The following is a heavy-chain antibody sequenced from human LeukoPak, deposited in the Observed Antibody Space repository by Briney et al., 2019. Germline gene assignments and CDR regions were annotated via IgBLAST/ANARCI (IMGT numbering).Heavy chain of an antibody. D-gene: IGHD4/OR15-4a*01. CDR1: GDSIRRSGYY. V-gene: IGHV4-39*01. Sequence: RPSETLSLTCIVSGDSIRRSGYYWGWIRQPPGKGLEWIGSMFYGETTSYSPSLQSRVTISLDTSKNQFSLRLNSVTAADKAVYYCARLERSRMDGAQYWGQGTLVTVSS. CDR3: ARLERSRMDGAQY. CDR2: MFYGETT. J-gene: IGHJ4*02.